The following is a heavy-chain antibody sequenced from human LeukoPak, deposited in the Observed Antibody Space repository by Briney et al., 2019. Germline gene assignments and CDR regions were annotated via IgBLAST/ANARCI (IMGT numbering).Heavy chain of an antibody. J-gene: IGHJ4*02. D-gene: IGHD5-18*01. V-gene: IGHV4-34*01. CDR1: GGSFSGYY. CDR2: INHSGNT. CDR3: ARTHVDTAMVSH. Sequence: SETLSLTCAVYGGSFSGYYWSWIRQPPGKGLEWIGEINHSGNTNYNPSPKSRVTISVDTSKNQFSLKLSSVTAADTAVYYCARTHVDTAMVSHWGQGTLVTVSS.